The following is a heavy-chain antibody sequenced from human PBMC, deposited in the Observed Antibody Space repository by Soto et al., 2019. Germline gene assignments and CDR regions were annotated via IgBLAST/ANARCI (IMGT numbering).Heavy chain of an antibody. CDR3: ARHPYSSTRYGMDV. CDR2: IYYSGST. J-gene: IGHJ6*02. V-gene: IGHV4-39*01. Sequence: PSETLSLTCTVSGGSISSSSYYRGWIRQPPGKGLEWIGSIYYSGSTYYNPSLKSRVTISVDTSKNQFSLKLSSVTAADTAVYYCARHPYSSTRYGMDVWGQGTTVTVSS. D-gene: IGHD6-13*01. CDR1: GGSISSSSYY.